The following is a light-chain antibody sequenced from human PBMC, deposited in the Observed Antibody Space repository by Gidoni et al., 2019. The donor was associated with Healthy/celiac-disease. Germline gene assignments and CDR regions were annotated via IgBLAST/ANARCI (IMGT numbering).Light chain of an antibody. CDR2: WAS. J-gene: IGKJ4*01. CDR1: RSVLYSSNNKNY. Sequence: DIVMTQSPAALAVSLGERATINCKSSRSVLYSSNNKNYLAWYQQQPGQPPKLLIYWASTRESGVPDRFSGSGSGTDFTLTISSLQAEDVAVYYCQQYYSTPLTFGGGTKVEIK. V-gene: IGKV4-1*01. CDR3: QQYYSTPLT.